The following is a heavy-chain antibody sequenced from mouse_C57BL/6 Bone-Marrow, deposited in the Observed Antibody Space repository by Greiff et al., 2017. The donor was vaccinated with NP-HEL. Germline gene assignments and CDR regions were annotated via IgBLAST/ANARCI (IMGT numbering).Heavy chain of an antibody. Sequence: VQVVESGAELVRPGTSVKMSCKASGYTFTNYWIGWAKQRPGPGLEWIGDIYPGGGSTNYNEMFKGKATLAADKSSSTTCMLLSSLTSENSAIYYCAGYYDYAWFAYWGQGTLVTVSA. J-gene: IGHJ3*01. CDR1: GYTFTNYW. V-gene: IGHV1-63*01. CDR3: AGYYDYAWFAY. CDR2: IYPGGGST. D-gene: IGHD2-4*01.